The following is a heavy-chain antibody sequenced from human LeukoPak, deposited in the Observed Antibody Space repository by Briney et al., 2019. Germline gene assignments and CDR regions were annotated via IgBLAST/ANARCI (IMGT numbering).Heavy chain of an antibody. CDR3: ASAGYSSSWSWFDP. J-gene: IGHJ5*02. V-gene: IGHV4-59*01. D-gene: IGHD6-13*01. CDR1: GGSISSYY. CDR2: IYYSGST. Sequence: PSEALSLTCTVSGGSISSYYWSWIRQPPGKGRKWIGYIYYSGSTNYNPSLKSRVTISVDTSKNQFSLKLSSVTAADTAVYYCASAGYSSSWSWFDPWGQGTLVTVSS.